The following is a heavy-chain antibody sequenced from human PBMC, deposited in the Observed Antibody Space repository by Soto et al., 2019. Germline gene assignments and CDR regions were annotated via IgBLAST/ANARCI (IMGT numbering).Heavy chain of an antibody. CDR1: GGSISSGGYY. J-gene: IGHJ4*02. CDR3: ARADDYYYYFDY. V-gene: IGHV4-31*03. CDR2: IYYSGST. Sequence: QVQLQESGPGLVKPSQTLSLTCTVSGGSISSGGYYWSWIRQHPGKGLEWIGYIYYSGSTYYNPSLKSRVTIAVDTSKNQFSLKLSSVTAADTAVYYCARADDYYYYFDYWGQGTLVTVSS. D-gene: IGHD3-22*01.